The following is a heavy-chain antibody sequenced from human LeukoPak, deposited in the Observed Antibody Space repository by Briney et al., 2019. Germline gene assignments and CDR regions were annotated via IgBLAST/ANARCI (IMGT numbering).Heavy chain of an antibody. CDR3: ARGIAGYSGYASSDY. CDR2: IYYSGST. V-gene: IGHV4-39*07. CDR1: GFTFSSYG. J-gene: IGHJ4*02. D-gene: IGHD5-12*01. Sequence: GTLRLPCAASGFTFSSYGMSCVRQPPGKGLEWIGSIYYSGSTYYNPSLKSRVTISVDTSKNQFSLKLSSVTAADTAVYYCARGIAGYSGYASSDYWGQGTLVTVSS.